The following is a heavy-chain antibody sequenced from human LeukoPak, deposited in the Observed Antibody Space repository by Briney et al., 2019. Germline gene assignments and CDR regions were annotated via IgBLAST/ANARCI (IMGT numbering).Heavy chain of an antibody. J-gene: IGHJ4*02. CDR1: GFTFSTYS. D-gene: IGHD2-21*02. CDR3: ARRYCGGDCYSPYFDY. Sequence: GGSLRLSCAVSGFTFSTYSMNWVRQAPGKGLEWVSSISSSSSYIYYADSVKGRFTISRDNAKNSLYLQMNSLRAEDTAVYYCARRYCGGDCYSPYFDYWGQGTLVTVSS. CDR2: ISSSSSYI. V-gene: IGHV3-21*01.